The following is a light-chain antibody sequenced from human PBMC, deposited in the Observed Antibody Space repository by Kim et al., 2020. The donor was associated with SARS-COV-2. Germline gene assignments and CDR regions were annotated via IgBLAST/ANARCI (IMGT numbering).Light chain of an antibody. CDR2: DDS. Sequence: APGQTATITCGGNNIGSESVHLYQQGPGQAPVLVVYDDSGRPSGIPGRFSGSNSGNTATLTISRVEAGEEADYYCQVWDNSSDHPVFGGGTKVTVL. CDR1: NIGSES. J-gene: IGLJ2*01. V-gene: IGLV3-21*02. CDR3: QVWDNSSDHPV.